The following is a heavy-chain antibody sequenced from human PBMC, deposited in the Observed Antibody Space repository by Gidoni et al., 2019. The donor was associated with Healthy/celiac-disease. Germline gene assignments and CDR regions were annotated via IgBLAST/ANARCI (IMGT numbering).Heavy chain of an antibody. CDR2: LYHSGST. CDR1: VGSISSGGYS. D-gene: IGHD3-3*01. Sequence: QLQLQESGSGLVQPSQPLSLTCAVSVGSISSGGYSWSWIRQPPGKGLEWIGYLYHSGSTYYNPSLKSRVTISVDRSKNQFSLKLSSVTAADTAVYYCARESRWTAFVFDPWGQGTLVTVSS. J-gene: IGHJ5*02. CDR3: ARESRWTAFVFDP. V-gene: IGHV4-30-2*01.